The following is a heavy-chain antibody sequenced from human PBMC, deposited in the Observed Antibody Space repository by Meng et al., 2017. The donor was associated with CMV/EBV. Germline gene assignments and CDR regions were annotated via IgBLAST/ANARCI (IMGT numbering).Heavy chain of an antibody. Sequence: SLKISCAASGFTFDDYAMHWVRQAPGKGLEWVSGISWSSGAIGYADSVKGRFTISRDNSKNTVYLQMNSLRAEDTAVFYCARGVDTAPLGMDIWGQGTTVTVSS. J-gene: IGHJ6*02. V-gene: IGHV3-9*01. D-gene: IGHD5-18*01. CDR1: GFTFDDYA. CDR3: ARGVDTAPLGMDI. CDR2: ISWSSGAI.